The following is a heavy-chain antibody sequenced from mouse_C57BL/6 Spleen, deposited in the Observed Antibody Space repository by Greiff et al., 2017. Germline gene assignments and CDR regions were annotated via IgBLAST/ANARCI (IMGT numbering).Heavy chain of an antibody. CDR3: TRGGLGIMDY. J-gene: IGHJ4*01. V-gene: IGHV1-15*01. CDR2: IDPETGGT. Sequence: QVHVKQSGAELVRPGASVTLSCKASGYTFTDYEMHWVKQTPVHGLEWIGAIDPETGGTAYNQKFKGKAILTADKSSSTAYMELRSLTSEDSAVYYCTRGGLGIMDYWGQGTSVTVSS. CDR1: GYTFTDYE. D-gene: IGHD4-1*01.